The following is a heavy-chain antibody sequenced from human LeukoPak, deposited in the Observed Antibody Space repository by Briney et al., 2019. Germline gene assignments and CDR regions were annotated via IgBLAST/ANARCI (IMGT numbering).Heavy chain of an antibody. J-gene: IGHJ6*03. CDR1: VGTFSRYT. CDR3: ARGDTNVVPAAPEHYYYYYMEV. Sequence: SLSLSSTASVGTFSRYTISGVREAPREGVEWMVGIIPIFGTPNYTQKCQGRVTITTDESTSTVYMELSSLTSEDTAVYYCARGDTNVVPAAPEHYYYYYMEVWGKGTTVTVSS. D-gene: IGHD2-2*01. V-gene: IGHV1-69*05. CDR2: IIPIFGTP.